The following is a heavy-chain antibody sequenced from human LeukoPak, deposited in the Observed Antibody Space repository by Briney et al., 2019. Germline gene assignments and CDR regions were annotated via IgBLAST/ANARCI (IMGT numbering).Heavy chain of an antibody. D-gene: IGHD2-2*02. CDR1: GFTFSSYS. Sequence: GGSLRLSCAASGFTFSSYSMNWVRQAPGKGLEWVSYISSSSSTIYYADSVKGRFTISRDNAKNSLYLQMNSLRAEDTAVYYCARVYCSSTSCYNYFQHWGQGTLVTVSS. CDR2: ISSSSSTI. J-gene: IGHJ1*01. CDR3: ARVYCSSTSCYNYFQH. V-gene: IGHV3-48*01.